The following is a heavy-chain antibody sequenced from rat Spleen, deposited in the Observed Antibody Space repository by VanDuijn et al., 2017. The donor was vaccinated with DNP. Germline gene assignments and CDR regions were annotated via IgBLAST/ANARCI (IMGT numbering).Heavy chain of an antibody. Sequence: QVQLKESGPVLVQPSQTLSLTCTVSGFSLTSYHVHWVRQPPGKGLEWMGVIWRYGDTSYNSALKSRRSISRDTAKSQVFLKMSSQPTEDTATCYSARDHHSSYTHWFAYWGQGTLGTVSS. V-gene: IGHV2-32*01. D-gene: IGHD1-2*01. CDR1: GFSLTSYH. CDR3: ARDHHSSYTHWFAY. CDR2: IWRYGDT. J-gene: IGHJ3*01.